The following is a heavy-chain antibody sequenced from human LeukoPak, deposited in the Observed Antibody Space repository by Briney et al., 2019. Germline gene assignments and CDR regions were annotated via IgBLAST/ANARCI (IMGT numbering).Heavy chain of an antibody. CDR1: GYTLTDYY. V-gene: IGHV1-2*02. J-gene: IGHJ4*02. Sequence: GASVKVSCKASGYTLTDYYMHWVRQAPGQGLEWMGWINPNSGDTNCAQKFQGRVTMTRDTSISTAYMDLSRLTSDDTAIYYCARDWRGSYFPDFWGQGTLVTVSS. CDR3: ARDWRGSYFPDF. CDR2: INPNSGDT. D-gene: IGHD1-26*01.